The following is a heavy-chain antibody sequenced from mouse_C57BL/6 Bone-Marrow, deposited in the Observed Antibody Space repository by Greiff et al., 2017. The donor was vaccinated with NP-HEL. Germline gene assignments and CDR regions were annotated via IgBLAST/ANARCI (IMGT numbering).Heavy chain of an antibody. D-gene: IGHD1-1*01. CDR3: ARGPTGDH. CDR1: GFTFSDYY. Sequence: EVQVVESEGGLVQPGSSMKLSCTASGFTFSDYYMAWVRQVPEKGLEWVANINYDGSSTYYLDSLKSRFIISRDNAKNILYLQMSSLKSEDTATYYCARGPTGDHWGQGTSVTVSS. J-gene: IGHJ4*01. CDR2: INYDGSST. V-gene: IGHV5-16*01.